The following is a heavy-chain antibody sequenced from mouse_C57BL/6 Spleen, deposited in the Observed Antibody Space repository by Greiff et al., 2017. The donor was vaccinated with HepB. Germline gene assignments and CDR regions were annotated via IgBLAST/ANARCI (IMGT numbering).Heavy chain of an antibody. CDR3: ARSLRRGGAMDY. J-gene: IGHJ4*01. Sequence: QVQLQQPGAELVMPGASVKLSCKASGYTFTSYWMHWVKQRPGQGLEWIGEIDPSDSYTNYNQKFKGKSTLTVDKSSSPAYMQLSSLTSEDSAVYYCARSLRRGGAMDYWGQGTSVTVSS. D-gene: IGHD1-2*01. V-gene: IGHV1-69*01. CDR2: IDPSDSYT. CDR1: GYTFTSYW.